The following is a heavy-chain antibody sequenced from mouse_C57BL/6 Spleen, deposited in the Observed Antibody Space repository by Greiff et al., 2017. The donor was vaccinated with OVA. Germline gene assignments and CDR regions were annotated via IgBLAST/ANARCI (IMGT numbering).Heavy chain of an antibody. D-gene: IGHD2-13*01. Sequence: EVMLVESGGGLVQPGGSMKLSCVASGFTFSNYWMNWVRQSPEKGLEWVAQIRLKSGNYATHYAESVKGRFTISRDDSQSSVYLQMNSIRAEDTAIYYCTANGDEDYWGTGTTLTVAS. J-gene: IGHJ2*01. CDR3: TANGDEDY. V-gene: IGHV6-3*01. CDR1: GFTFSNYW. CDR2: IRLKSGNYAT.